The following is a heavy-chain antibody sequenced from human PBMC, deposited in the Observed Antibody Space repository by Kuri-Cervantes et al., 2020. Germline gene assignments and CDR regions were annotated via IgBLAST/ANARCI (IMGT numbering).Heavy chain of an antibody. CDR3: ARDSGTGIGGFDP. J-gene: IGHJ5*02. CDR1: GFTFSDYY. Sequence: GESLKISCAASGFTFSDYYMSWIRQAPGKGLEWVSYISSSGSTIYYADSVKGRFTISRDNAKNSRYLQMNSLRAEDTAVYYCARDSGTGIGGFDPWGQGTPVTVSS. V-gene: IGHV3-11*01. D-gene: IGHD1-14*01. CDR2: ISSSGSTI.